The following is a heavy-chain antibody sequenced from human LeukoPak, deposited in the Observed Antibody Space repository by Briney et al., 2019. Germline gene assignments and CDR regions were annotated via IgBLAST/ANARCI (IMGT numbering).Heavy chain of an antibody. CDR1: GFTFSSYW. Sequence: GGSLRLSCAASGFTFSSYWMNWVRQAPGNGLEWVANIKQDGSEKYYVDSVKGRFTISRDNAKNSLYLQMSSLRAEDTAVYYCGMAMDVWGRGTTVTVSS. CDR3: GMAMDV. V-gene: IGHV3-7*03. J-gene: IGHJ6*02. D-gene: IGHD5-24*01. CDR2: IKQDGSEK.